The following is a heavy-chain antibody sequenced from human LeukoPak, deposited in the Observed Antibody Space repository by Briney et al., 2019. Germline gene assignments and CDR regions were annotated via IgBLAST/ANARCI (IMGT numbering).Heavy chain of an antibody. V-gene: IGHV4-59*08. D-gene: IGHD2-21*01. J-gene: IGHJ3*02. Sequence: PSETLSLTCTVSGGSISSYYWSWIRQPPGKGLEWIGYVYYSGSTNYNPSLKSRVTIPVDTSKNQFSLKLSSVTAADTAVYYCARRRQVSAYSPYAFDMWGQGTMVTVFS. CDR1: GGSISSYY. CDR2: VYYSGST. CDR3: ARRRQVSAYSPYAFDM.